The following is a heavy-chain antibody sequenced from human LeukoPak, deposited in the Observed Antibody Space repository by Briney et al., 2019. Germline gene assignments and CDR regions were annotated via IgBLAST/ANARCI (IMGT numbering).Heavy chain of an antibody. CDR1: GYTFTSYD. CDR3: ARDSGYYYLPDY. Sequence: ASVKVSCKASGYTFTSYDINWVRQATGQGLEWMGWMNPNSGNTGYAQKFQGRVTMTTDTSTSTAYMELRSLRSDDTAVYYCARDSGYYYLPDYWGQGTLVTVSS. V-gene: IGHV1-8*01. J-gene: IGHJ4*02. D-gene: IGHD3-22*01. CDR2: MNPNSGNT.